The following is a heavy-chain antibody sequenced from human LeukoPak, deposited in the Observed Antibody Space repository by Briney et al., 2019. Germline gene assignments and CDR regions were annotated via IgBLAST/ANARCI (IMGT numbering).Heavy chain of an antibody. V-gene: IGHV3-23*01. CDR3: AKDLGKYDYWRSPAPRMNAEYYFDY. Sequence: GGSLRLSCAASGFTFRNYAMSWVRQAPGKGLEWVSLISGSGGNTYYADSVKGRFTISRDNSKNTLFLQMNFLGAEDSATYYCAKDLGKYDYWRSPAPRMNAEYYFDYWGQGSPVTVSS. D-gene: IGHD3-3*01. J-gene: IGHJ4*02. CDR2: ISGSGGNT. CDR1: GFTFRNYA.